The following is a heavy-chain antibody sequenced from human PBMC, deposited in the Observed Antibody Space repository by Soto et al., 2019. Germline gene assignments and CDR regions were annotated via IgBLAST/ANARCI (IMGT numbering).Heavy chain of an antibody. CDR2: IIPIFGTT. D-gene: IGHD3-10*01. J-gene: IGHJ5*02. Sequence: VQLVQSGAEVKKPGSSAKVSCKVSGGTFRSFVIDWVRQAPGQRLEWLGGIIPIFGTTNYAEKFRGRVSMTADESTSTAYMELSSLTSDDTAVYFCARPRGGYGQNNFFDPWGQGTLVTVSS. CDR3: ARPRGGYGQNNFFDP. V-gene: IGHV1-69*01. CDR1: GGTFRSFV.